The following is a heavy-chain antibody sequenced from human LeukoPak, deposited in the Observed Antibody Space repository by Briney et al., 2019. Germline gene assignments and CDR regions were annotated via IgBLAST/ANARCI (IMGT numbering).Heavy chain of an antibody. J-gene: IGHJ4*02. D-gene: IGHD1-14*01. CDR2: ISDDGGGT. CDR1: GFTFSSYA. Sequence: GGSLRPSGAASGFTFSSYAMSWVRQAPGKGLEWVSAISDDGGGTFYADSVKGRFTISRDNSENTLFLHMNSLRAEDTAVYYCAKSTPFRNNFDYWGQGTLVTVSS. V-gene: IGHV3-23*01. CDR3: AKSTPFRNNFDY.